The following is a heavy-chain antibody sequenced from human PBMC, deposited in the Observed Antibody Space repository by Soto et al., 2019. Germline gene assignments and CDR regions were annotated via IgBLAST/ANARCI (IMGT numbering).Heavy chain of an antibody. V-gene: IGHV1-46*01. Sequence: QVQLVQSGAEVKKPGASVKVSCKASGYTFTSYYMHWVRQTPGQGLEWMGIINPSGGSTSYAQKFQGRVTMTRDTSTSTVYMELSSLRSEDTAVYYCARALGGDAAGLDVWGQGTTVTVSS. D-gene: IGHD2-21*02. CDR2: INPSGGST. CDR3: ARALGGDAAGLDV. CDR1: GYTFTSYY. J-gene: IGHJ6*02.